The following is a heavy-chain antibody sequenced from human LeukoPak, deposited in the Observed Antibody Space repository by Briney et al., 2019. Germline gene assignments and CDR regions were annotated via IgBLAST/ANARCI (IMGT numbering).Heavy chain of an antibody. J-gene: IGHJ4*02. CDR2: ISGSGGST. CDR3: ARDYDVLTGSQFDY. Sequence: PGGSLRLSCAASGFTFSSYAMSWVRQAPGKGLEWVSAISGSGGSTYYADSVKGRFTISRDNAKNTLYLQMNSLRAEDTAVYYCARDYDVLTGSQFDYWGQGTLVTVSS. V-gene: IGHV3-23*01. D-gene: IGHD3-9*01. CDR1: GFTFSSYA.